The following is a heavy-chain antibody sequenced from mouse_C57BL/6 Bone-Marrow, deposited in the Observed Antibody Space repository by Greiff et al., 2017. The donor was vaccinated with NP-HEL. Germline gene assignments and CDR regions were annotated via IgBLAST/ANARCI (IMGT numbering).Heavy chain of an antibody. CDR2: IDPANGNT. CDR3: ARSLMTTVVAPNY. CDR1: GFNIKNTY. J-gene: IGHJ2*01. V-gene: IGHV14-3*01. D-gene: IGHD1-1*01. Sequence: VQLKESVAELVRPGASVKLSCTASGFNIKNTYMHWVKQRPEQGLEWIGRIDPANGNTKYAPKFQGKATITADTSSNTAYLQLSILTSEDTAIYYCARSLMTTVVAPNYWGQGTTLTVSS.